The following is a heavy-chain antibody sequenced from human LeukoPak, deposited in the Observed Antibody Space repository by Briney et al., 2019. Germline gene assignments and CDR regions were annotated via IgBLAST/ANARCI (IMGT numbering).Heavy chain of an antibody. V-gene: IGHV3-7*02. D-gene: IGHD3-16*01. CDR1: GFTIYSIL. Sequence: PPGGSPRPSCATPGFTIYSILVSWVRPAPREGPEWVANIKHDGSETNYVDSVKGRFTISRDNAKNSLHLQMNSLRVEDTAVYYCAKNGGPHGMDVWGQGTTVTVSS. J-gene: IGHJ6*02. CDR3: AKNGGPHGMDV. CDR2: IKHDGSET.